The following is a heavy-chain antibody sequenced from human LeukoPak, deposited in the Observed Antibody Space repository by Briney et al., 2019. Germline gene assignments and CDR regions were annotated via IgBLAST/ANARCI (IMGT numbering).Heavy chain of an antibody. D-gene: IGHD2-2*02. CDR1: GGSFSGYY. V-gene: IGHV4-34*01. J-gene: IGHJ6*02. CDR2: INHSGST. Sequence: SETLSLTCAVYGGSFSGYYWSWIRQPPGKGLEWIGEINHSGSTNYNPSLKSRVTISVDTSKNQFSLKLSSVTAADTAVYYCARVNGVEPSAINTYDMDVWGQGTTVTVSS. CDR3: ARVNGVEPSAINTYDMDV.